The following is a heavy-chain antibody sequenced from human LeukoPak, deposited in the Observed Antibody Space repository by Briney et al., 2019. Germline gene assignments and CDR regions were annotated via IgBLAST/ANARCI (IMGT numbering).Heavy chain of an antibody. CDR1: GFPFSDYY. V-gene: IGHV3-11*05. CDR3: ARVVDFGDYDSLDC. J-gene: IGHJ4*02. Sequence: GGSLRLSCAASGFPFSDYYMAWTRQAPGKGLEWVSYVSDSASDTKYADSVKGRFTISRDNAKNSLYLQMNSLRAGDTAVYFCARVVDFGDYDSLDCWGQGTLVTVSS. D-gene: IGHD4-17*01. CDR2: VSDSASDT.